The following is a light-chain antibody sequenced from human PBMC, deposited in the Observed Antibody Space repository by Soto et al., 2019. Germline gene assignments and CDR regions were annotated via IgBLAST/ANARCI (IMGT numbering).Light chain of an antibody. V-gene: IGLV2-23*02. Sequence: QSALTQPASVSGSPGQSITISCTGTSSDVGSYNLVSWYQQHPGKAPKLMIYEVNKRPSGVSNRFSGSKSGNTASLTISGLQAEDEADYYCCSYVTSPPWLFGGGTKLTVL. CDR3: CSYVTSPPWL. CDR1: SSDVGSYNL. J-gene: IGLJ3*02. CDR2: EVN.